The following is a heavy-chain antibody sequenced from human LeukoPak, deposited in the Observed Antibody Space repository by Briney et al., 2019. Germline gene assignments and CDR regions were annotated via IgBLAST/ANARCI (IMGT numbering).Heavy chain of an antibody. J-gene: IGHJ4*02. CDR3: AKDKSSDYYDSSGYSPNFDY. CDR1: GFTFDDYA. Sequence: PGGSLRLSCAASGFTFDDYAMHWVRQAPGKGLEWVSGISWNSGSIGYADSVKGRFTISRDNAKNSLYLQMNSLRAEDMALYYCAKDKSSDYYDSSGYSPNFDYWGQGTLVTVSS. D-gene: IGHD3-22*01. CDR2: ISWNSGSI. V-gene: IGHV3-9*03.